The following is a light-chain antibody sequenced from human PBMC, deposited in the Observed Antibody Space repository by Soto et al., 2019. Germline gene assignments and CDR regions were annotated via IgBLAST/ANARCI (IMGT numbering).Light chain of an antibody. Sequence: QAVVTQSPSASASLGASVKLTCTLRSGHSSYAIAWHQQQPEKGPRYLMKLNSDGSHSKGDGIPDRFSGSSSGAERYLTISSLQSEEEADYYCQTWGTGIHVVFGGGTKLTVL. J-gene: IGLJ2*01. CDR3: QTWGTGIHVV. V-gene: IGLV4-69*01. CDR1: SGHSSYA. CDR2: LNSDGSH.